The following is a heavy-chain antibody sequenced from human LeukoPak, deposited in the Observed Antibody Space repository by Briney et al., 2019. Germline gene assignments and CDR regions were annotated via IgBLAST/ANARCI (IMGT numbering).Heavy chain of an antibody. CDR2: INHSGST. V-gene: IGHV4-39*07. Sequence: SETLSLTCTVSGGSISSGGYYWSWIRQPPGKGLEWIGEINHSGSTNYNPSLKSRVTISVDTSKNQFSLKLSSVTAADTAVYYCARPRFPARLRGYFDYWGQGTLVTVSS. J-gene: IGHJ4*02. CDR3: ARPRFPARLRGYFDY. CDR1: GGSISSGGYY. D-gene: IGHD6-6*01.